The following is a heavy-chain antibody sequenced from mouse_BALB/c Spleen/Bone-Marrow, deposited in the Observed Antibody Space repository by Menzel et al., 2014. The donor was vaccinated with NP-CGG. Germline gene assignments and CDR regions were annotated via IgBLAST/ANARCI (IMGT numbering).Heavy chain of an antibody. D-gene: IGHD2-1*01. V-gene: IGHV1-77*01. CDR1: GYTFTDYV. J-gene: IGHJ4*01. Sequence: VKLMESGPELVKPGASVKMSCKASGYTFTDYVITWVKQRTGQGLEWIGEIYPGSGSTYYNEKFKGKATLTADKSSNTAYMQLGSLTSEASAVSFSARLDGNYRYAMDYWGQGTSVTVSS. CDR3: ARLDGNYRYAMDY. CDR2: IYPGSGST.